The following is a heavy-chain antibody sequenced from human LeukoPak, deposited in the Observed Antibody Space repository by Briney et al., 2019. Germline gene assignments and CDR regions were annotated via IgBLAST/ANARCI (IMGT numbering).Heavy chain of an antibody. J-gene: IGHJ4*02. CDR2: IYYSGST. D-gene: IGHD3-3*01. Sequence: SETLSLTCTVYGGSISSYYWSLIRQPPGKGLEWIGYIYYSGSTNYNPSLKSRVTISVDTSKNQFSLKLSSVTAADTAVYYCARHRFLEWLLYDYWGQGTLVTVSS. CDR1: GGSISSYY. V-gene: IGHV4-59*08. CDR3: ARHRFLEWLLYDY.